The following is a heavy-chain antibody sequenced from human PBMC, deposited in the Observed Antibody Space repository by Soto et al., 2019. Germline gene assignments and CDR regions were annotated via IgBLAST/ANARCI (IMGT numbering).Heavy chain of an antibody. CDR3: ARDRPSIAAAGTHNWFDP. J-gene: IGHJ5*02. Sequence: VQLVQSGAEVKKPGSSVKVSCKASGGTFSSYAISWVRQAPGQGLEWMGGVIPIFGTANYAQRYQGRVTITADESTSTAYMELSSLRSEATAVYYCARDRPSIAAAGTHNWFDPWGQGTLVTVSS. CDR2: VIPIFGTA. D-gene: IGHD6-13*01. V-gene: IGHV1-69*01. CDR1: GGTFSSYA.